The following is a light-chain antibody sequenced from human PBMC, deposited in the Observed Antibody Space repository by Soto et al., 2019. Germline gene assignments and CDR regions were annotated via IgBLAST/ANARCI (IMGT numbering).Light chain of an antibody. CDR1: SSNIGNNY. V-gene: IGLV1-51*02. CDR2: ENN. J-gene: IGLJ3*02. Sequence: QSVLTQPPSVSAAPGQKVTISCSGSSSNIGNNYVSRYQQLPGTAPKLLIYENNKRPSGIPDRFSGSKSGTSATLGITGLQTGDEADYYCGTWDSSLSAGRVFGGGTKLTVL. CDR3: GTWDSSLSAGRV.